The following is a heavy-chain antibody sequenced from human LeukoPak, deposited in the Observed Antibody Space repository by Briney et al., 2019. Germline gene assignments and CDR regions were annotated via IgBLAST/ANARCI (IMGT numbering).Heavy chain of an antibody. V-gene: IGHV4-59*01. CDR2: IYYSGST. CDR3: ARGPLADDYGDYVPIY. D-gene: IGHD4-17*01. CDR1: GGSISSYY. J-gene: IGHJ4*02. Sequence: PSETLSLTCTVSGGSISSYYWSWIRQPPGKGLEWIGYIYYSGSTNYNPSLKSRVTISVDTSKNQFSLKLSSVTAADTAVYYCARGPLADDYGDYVPIYWGQGTLVTVSS.